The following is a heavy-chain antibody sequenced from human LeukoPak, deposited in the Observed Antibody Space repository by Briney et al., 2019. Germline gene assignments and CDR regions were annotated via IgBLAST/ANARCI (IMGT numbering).Heavy chain of an antibody. D-gene: IGHD3-22*01. V-gene: IGHV3-11*01. CDR1: GFTFSDYY. J-gene: IGHJ4*02. CDR3: ARLEYYYDSSGYDY. CDR2: ISSSGSTI. Sequence: GGSLRLSCAASGFTFSDYYMSWIRQAPGKGLEWVSYISSSGSTIYYADSVKGRFTISRDNAKNSLYLQMKSLRAEDTAVYYCARLEYYYDSSGYDYWGQGTLVTVSS.